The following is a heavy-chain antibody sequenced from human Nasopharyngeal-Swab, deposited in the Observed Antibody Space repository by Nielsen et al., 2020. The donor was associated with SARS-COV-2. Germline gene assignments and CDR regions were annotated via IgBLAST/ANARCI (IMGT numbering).Heavy chain of an antibody. CDR2: ISAYNGNT. Sequence: ASVKVSCKASGYTFTSYGISWVRQAPGQGLEWMGWISAYNGNTNYAQKLQGRVTMTTDTSTSTAYMELRSLRSDDTAVYYCARGWKFYPSSGDAFDIWGQGTMVTVSS. D-gene: IGHD6-6*01. CDR3: ARGWKFYPSSGDAFDI. V-gene: IGHV1-18*01. CDR1: GYTFTSYG. J-gene: IGHJ3*02.